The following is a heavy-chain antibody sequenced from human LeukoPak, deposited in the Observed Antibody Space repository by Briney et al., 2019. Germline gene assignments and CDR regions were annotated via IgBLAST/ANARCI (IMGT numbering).Heavy chain of an antibody. V-gene: IGHV4-59*11. J-gene: IGHJ4*02. CDR2: IFYSGTT. D-gene: IGHD3-10*01. CDR1: NDSISPLY. CDR3: ARGGSAAQYYLES. Sequence: SETLSLTCTVSNDSISPLYWGWIRQPPGKGLEFIGYIFYSGTTNFNPSLKSRVTLSVDTSKNQFSLRLNSVTAADTAVYYCARGGSAAQYYLESLGQGTLVTVSS.